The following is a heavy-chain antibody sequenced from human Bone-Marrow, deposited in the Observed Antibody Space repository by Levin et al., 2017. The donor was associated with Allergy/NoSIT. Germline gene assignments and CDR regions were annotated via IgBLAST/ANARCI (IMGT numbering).Heavy chain of an antibody. D-gene: IGHD2-2*01. CDR1: GFPFSRYW. CDR2: INSDESST. V-gene: IGHV3-74*01. J-gene: IGHJ4*02. Sequence: LSLTCAASGFPFSRYWMHWVRQAPGKGLVWVSRINSDESSTSYADSVKGRFTTSRDNAKNTLFLQMNSLRAEDTAVYYCAREVCSSAGCKDFDYWGQGTLVTVSS. CDR3: AREVCSSAGCKDFDY.